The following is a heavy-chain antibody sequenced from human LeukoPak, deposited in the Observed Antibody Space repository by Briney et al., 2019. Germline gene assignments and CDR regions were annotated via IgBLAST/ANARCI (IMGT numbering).Heavy chain of an antibody. J-gene: IGHJ4*02. CDR1: GGSISSYY. Sequence: SETLSLTCTVSGGSISSYYWSWIRQPPGKGLEWIGYIYYSGSTNYNPSLKSRVTISVDTSKNQFSLKLSSVTAADTAVYYCARHLYSSSSVYFDYWGQGTLVTVSS. CDR3: ARHLYSSSSVYFDY. V-gene: IGHV4-59*08. CDR2: IYYSGST. D-gene: IGHD6-6*01.